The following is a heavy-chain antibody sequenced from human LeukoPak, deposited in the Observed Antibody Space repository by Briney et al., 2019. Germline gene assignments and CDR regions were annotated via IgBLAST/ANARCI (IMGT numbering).Heavy chain of an antibody. CDR3: ARGDCSSTSCYLSDWFDP. D-gene: IGHD2-2*01. J-gene: IGHJ5*02. Sequence: SETLSLTCAVYGGSFSGYYWSWIRQPPGKGLEWIEEINHSGSTNYNPSLKSRVTISIDTSKNQFSLKLSSVTAADTAVYYCARGDCSSTSCYLSDWFDPWGQGTLVTVSS. CDR2: INHSGST. V-gene: IGHV4-34*01. CDR1: GGSFSGYY.